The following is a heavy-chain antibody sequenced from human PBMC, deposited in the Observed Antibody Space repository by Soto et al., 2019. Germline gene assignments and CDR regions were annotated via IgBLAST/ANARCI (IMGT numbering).Heavy chain of an antibody. D-gene: IGHD3-3*01. CDR3: ARDGDFWSGAYAFDI. CDR1: GGSISSYF. CDR2: IYTSGST. Sequence: SLTCTVSGGSISSYFWSGIRQPAGKGLEWIERIYTSGSTNYNPSLKSRVTMSVDTSKNQFSLRLSSVTAADTAVYYCARDGDFWSGAYAFDIWGQGKMVTVSS. V-gene: IGHV4-4*07. J-gene: IGHJ3*02.